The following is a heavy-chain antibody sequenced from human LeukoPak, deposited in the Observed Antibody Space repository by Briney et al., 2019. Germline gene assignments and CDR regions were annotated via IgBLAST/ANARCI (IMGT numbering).Heavy chain of an antibody. D-gene: IGHD1-1*01. CDR3: ARASPIWSPPDQ. CDR1: GGSLSGLC. J-gene: IGHJ4*02. CDR2: IHDNGQT. Sequence: SETLSLTCTVSGGSLSGLCWSWIRQPPGKGLEWIGYIHDNGQTDYNPSLKSRVTIAQDTFNNEYSLKVSFLTAADTAMYFCARASPIWSPPDQGGQATLVTVSS. V-gene: IGHV4-59*08.